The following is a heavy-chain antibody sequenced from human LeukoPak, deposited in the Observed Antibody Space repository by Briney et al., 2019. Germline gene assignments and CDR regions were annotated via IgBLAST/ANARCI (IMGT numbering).Heavy chain of an antibody. J-gene: IGHJ2*01. CDR1: VSTLIDLS. V-gene: IGHV1-24*01. CDR3: VTDRARLFWYFDV. Sequence: GASVTVSCKVSVSTLIDLSIHWVRQAPGKGLEYVGGSDPEDGETFHAQNFQGRITMTEDTSIDTAYMELSSLRSEDTAVYYCVTDRARLFWYFDVWGRGTLVTVSS. CDR2: SDPEDGET. D-gene: IGHD6-6*01.